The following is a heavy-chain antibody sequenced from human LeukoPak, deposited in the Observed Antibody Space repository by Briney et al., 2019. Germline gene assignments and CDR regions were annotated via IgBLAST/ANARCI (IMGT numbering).Heavy chain of an antibody. D-gene: IGHD3-22*01. J-gene: IGHJ4*02. CDR2: IFFTGRS. CDR1: GVSISNYY. V-gene: IGHV4-59*08. CDR3: ARHPGDSSGYYRFDF. Sequence: SETLSLTCTVSGVSISNYYWRWIRQSPGMGLEWIGYIFFTGRSNYSRSLKSRVTMSIDTSKSQFSLNLRSVTAGDTAVYYCARHPGDSSGYYRFDFWAQGTLVTVSS.